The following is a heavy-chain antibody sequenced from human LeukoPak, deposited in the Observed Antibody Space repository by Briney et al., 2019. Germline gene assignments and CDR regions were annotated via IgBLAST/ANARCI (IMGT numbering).Heavy chain of an antibody. D-gene: IGHD4-23*01. Sequence: SQTLSLTCAISGDSVSSNSASWNWIRQSPSRGLEWLGRTYYRPKWYSENAGSVRGRITINADTSKNQFSLQLYSVTPDDTAVYYCARDLGWEMLHAFDIWGQGTMVTVSS. J-gene: IGHJ3*02. CDR3: ARDLGWEMLHAFDI. V-gene: IGHV6-1*01. CDR2: TYYRPKWYS. CDR1: GDSVSSNSAS.